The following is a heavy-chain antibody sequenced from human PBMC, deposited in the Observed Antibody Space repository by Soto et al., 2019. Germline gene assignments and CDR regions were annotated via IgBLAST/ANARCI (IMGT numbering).Heavy chain of an antibody. J-gene: IGHJ3*02. D-gene: IGHD4-17*01. CDR3: TSRSGYGDGDASDI. V-gene: IGHV5-51*01. CDR1: GYSFSGYW. CDR2: IYPGDSYA. Sequence: PGASLKISCRASGYSFSGYWIGWVRQMPGKGLEWLGLIYPGDSYARYSPSFQGQVTISADKSVSTAYLQWSSLKASDTAMYYCTSRSGYGDGDASDIWGQGTMVTVSS.